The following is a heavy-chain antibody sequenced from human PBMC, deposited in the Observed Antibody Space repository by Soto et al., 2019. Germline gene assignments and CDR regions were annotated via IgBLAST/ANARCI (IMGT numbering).Heavy chain of an antibody. CDR3: ARDPPVVVVAATGRYYYYGMDV. CDR1: GYTFTSYG. CDR2: ISAYNGNT. Sequence: QVQLVQSGAEVKKPGASVKVSCKASGYTFTSYGISWVRQAPGQGLEWMGWISAYNGNTNYAQKLQRRVTMTTDTSTSTAYMELRSLRSDDTAVYYCARDPPVVVVAATGRYYYYGMDVWGQGTTVTVSS. J-gene: IGHJ6*02. D-gene: IGHD2-15*01. V-gene: IGHV1-18*04.